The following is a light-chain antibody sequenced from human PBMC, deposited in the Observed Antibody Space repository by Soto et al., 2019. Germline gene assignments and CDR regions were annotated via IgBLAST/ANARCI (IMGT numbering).Light chain of an antibody. CDR1: QSISNY. V-gene: IGKV1-39*01. CDR3: QQRINPLCT. Sequence: DIQMTQSPSSLSSSVGDRVTLTCRASQSISNYLYWYQQKPGKAPKLLIYAASNMQTGVPSRFSGSGSGTDFTLTISSLQPDDSATYYCQQRINPLCTFGQGTKVEV. J-gene: IGKJ1*01. CDR2: AAS.